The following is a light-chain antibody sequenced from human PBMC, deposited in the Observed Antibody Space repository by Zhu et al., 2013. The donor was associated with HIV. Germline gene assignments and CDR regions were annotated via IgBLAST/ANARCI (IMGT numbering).Light chain of an antibody. J-gene: IGKJ1*01. CDR3: QQYNSYPPT. CDR2: DAS. CDR1: QTITNW. V-gene: IGKV1-5*01. Sequence: DIQMTQSPSTLSASVGDRVTITCRASQTITNWLAWYQQKSGKAPKLLVYDASILESGVSPRFSGSGSGTDFTLTISSLQPDDLATYYCQQYNSYPPTFGQGTTVEIK.